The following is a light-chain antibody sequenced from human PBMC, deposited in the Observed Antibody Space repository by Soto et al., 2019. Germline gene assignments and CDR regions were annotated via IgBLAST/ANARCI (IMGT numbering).Light chain of an antibody. CDR3: QSYDGSNFVV. CDR1: SGRIASNY. J-gene: IGLJ2*01. CDR2: ENN. Sequence: NFMLTQPHSVSASPGKTVTISCTGSSGRIASNYVQWYQLRPGSAPTTVMFENNQRPSGVPDRFSGSIDSSSNSASLIISGLKTEDEADYYCQSYDGSNFVVFGGGTKVTVL. V-gene: IGLV6-57*02.